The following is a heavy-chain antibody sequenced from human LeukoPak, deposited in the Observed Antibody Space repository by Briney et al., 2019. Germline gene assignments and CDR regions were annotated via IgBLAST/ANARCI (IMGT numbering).Heavy chain of an antibody. CDR1: GFTFNNHA. V-gene: IGHV3-64*01. J-gene: IGHJ4*02. CDR3: ARGVAPSRY. Sequence: GGSLRLSCTASGFTFNNHAMHWVRQAPGQGLEYVSTISSNGGTTYYANSVKGRFTISRDNSKNTLYLQMGSLRVEDMAVYYCARGVAPSRYWGQGTLVTVSS. CDR2: ISSNGGTT. D-gene: IGHD3-3*01.